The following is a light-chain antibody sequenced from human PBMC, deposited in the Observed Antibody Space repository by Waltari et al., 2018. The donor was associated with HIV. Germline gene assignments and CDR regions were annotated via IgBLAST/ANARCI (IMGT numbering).Light chain of an antibody. J-gene: IGLJ2*01. V-gene: IGLV2-11*01. CDR2: DVS. Sequence: QSALTQPRSVSGSPGQSVTISCTGSSSDVGGYNYVSWYQQHPTKAPKLILYDVSERPSGVPDRFSGSKSGNRASLTISGLQAEDEADYYCYSYAGSLLFGGGTKPTVL. CDR3: YSYAGSLL. CDR1: SSDVGGYNY.